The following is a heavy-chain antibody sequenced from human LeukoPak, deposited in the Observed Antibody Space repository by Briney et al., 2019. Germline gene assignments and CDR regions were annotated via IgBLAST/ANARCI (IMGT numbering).Heavy chain of an antibody. CDR1: GGSISSHY. D-gene: IGHD1-26*01. CDR3: ARENTGSYREFDY. V-gene: IGHV4-4*07. CDR2: IYSGGST. J-gene: IGHJ4*02. Sequence: SSETLSLTCTVSGGSISSHYWSWIRQPAGKGLEWIGRIYSGGSTNYNPSLKSRVTMSVDSSNNQFSLKLSSVTAADTAVFYCARENTGSYREFDYWGQGTLVTVSS.